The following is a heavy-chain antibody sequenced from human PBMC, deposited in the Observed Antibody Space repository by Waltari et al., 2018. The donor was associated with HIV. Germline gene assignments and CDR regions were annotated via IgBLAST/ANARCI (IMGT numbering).Heavy chain of an antibody. J-gene: IGHJ4*02. CDR1: GFTFDDYA. Sequence: EVQLVESGGGLVQPGRSLRLSCAASGFTFDDYAMHWVRQAPGKGLEWVSGISWNSGSIGYADSVKGRFTISRDNAKNSLYLQMNSLRAEDTALYYCAKDPSSGWYGYFDYWGQGTLVTVSS. CDR3: AKDPSSGWYGYFDY. V-gene: IGHV3-9*01. CDR2: ISWNSGSI. D-gene: IGHD6-19*01.